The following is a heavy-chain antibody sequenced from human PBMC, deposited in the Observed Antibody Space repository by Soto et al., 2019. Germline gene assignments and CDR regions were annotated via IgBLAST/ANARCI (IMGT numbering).Heavy chain of an antibody. CDR1: GFTFSSYA. Sequence: PGGSLRLSCAASGFTFSSYAMSWVRQAPGKGLEWVAAIKDIGGNKYYVDSVKGRFTISRDNAKNSLYLQMNSLRAEDTAVYYCARAYFHYYYMDVWGKGTTVTVSS. J-gene: IGHJ6*03. CDR3: ARAYFHYYYMDV. D-gene: IGHD2-21*01. CDR2: IKDIGGNK. V-gene: IGHV3-23*01.